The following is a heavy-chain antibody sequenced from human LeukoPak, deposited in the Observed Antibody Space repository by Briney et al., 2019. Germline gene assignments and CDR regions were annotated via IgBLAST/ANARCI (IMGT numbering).Heavy chain of an antibody. CDR2: IYTSGST. J-gene: IGHJ5*02. D-gene: IGHD3-22*01. V-gene: IGHV4-4*07. Sequence: PSETLSLTCTVSGGSISSYYWSWIRQPAGKGLEWIGRIYTSGSTNYNPSLKSRVTMSVDTSKNQFSLKLSSVTAADTAVYYCARASRYYDSSGYYWFDPWGQGTLVTVSS. CDR3: ARASRYYDSSGYYWFDP. CDR1: GGSISSYY.